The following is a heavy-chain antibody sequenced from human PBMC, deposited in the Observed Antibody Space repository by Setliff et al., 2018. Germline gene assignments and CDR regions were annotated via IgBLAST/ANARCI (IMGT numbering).Heavy chain of an antibody. J-gene: IGHJ4*02. V-gene: IGHV3-7*01. CDR1: GLSFINDW. CDR2: INPHGSEK. Sequence: GGSLRLSCTASGLSFINDWVSWVRQAPGKGLEWLASINPHGSEKYYADSVKGRFTISRDNAKNSLSLQMNNLRTEDTAVYYCFGAGTCSYWGQGTLVTVSS. D-gene: IGHD3-10*01. CDR3: FGAGTCSY.